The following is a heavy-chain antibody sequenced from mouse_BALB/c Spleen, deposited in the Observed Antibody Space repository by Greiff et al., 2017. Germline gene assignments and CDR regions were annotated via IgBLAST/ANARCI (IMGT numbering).Heavy chain of an antibody. CDR1: GYTFTDYN. D-gene: IGHD1-2*01. CDR3: ARGSHYYALYAMDY. V-gene: IGHV1-18*01. Sequence: EVKLVESGPELVKPGASVKIPCKASGYTFTDYNMDWVKQSHGKSLEWIGDINPNNGGTIYNQKFKGKATLTVDKSSSTAYMELRSLTSEDTAVYYCARGSHYYALYAMDYWGQGTSVTVSS. J-gene: IGHJ4*01. CDR2: INPNNGGT.